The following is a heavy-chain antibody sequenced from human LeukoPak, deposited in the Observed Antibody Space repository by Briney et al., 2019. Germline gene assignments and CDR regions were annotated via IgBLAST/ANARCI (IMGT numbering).Heavy chain of an antibody. V-gene: IGHV3-64*01. D-gene: IGHD3-3*01. J-gene: IGHJ4*02. CDR2: ISSNGGST. Sequence: GGSLRLSCAAPGFTFSSYAMHWVRQAPGKGLEYVSAISSNGGSTYYANSVKGRFTISRDNSKNTLYLQMGSLRAEDMAVYYCARDRAPTIFGVVGGFDYWGQGTLVTVSS. CDR3: ARDRAPTIFGVVGGFDY. CDR1: GFTFSSYA.